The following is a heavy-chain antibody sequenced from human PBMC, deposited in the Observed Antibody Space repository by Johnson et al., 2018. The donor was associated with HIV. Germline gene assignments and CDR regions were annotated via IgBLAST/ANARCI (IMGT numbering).Heavy chain of an antibody. J-gene: IGHJ3*02. D-gene: IGHD6-19*01. Sequence: VQLVESGGGVVQPGRSLRLSCAASGFTFSSYAMHWVRQAPGKGLEWVAVISYDGSNKYYADSVKGRFTISRDNSKNTLDLQMNSLRAEDTAVYYCAKARSGGPGAFDIWGQGTMVTVSS. CDR2: ISYDGSNK. CDR3: AKARSGGPGAFDI. CDR1: GFTFSSYA. V-gene: IGHV3-30*14.